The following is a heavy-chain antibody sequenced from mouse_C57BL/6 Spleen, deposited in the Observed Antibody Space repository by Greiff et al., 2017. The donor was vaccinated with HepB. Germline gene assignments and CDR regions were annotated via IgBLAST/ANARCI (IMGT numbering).Heavy chain of an antibody. J-gene: IGHJ3*01. V-gene: IGHV10-1*01. CDR3: VRPLDYDEWFAY. Sequence: EVQLVESGGGLVQPKGSLKLSCAASGFSFNTYAMNWVRQAPGKGLEWVARIRSKSNNYATYYADSVKDRFTISRDDSESMLYLQMNNLKTEDTAMYYCVRPLDYDEWFAYWGQGTLVTVSA. D-gene: IGHD2-4*01. CDR1: GFSFNTYA. CDR2: IRSKSNNYAT.